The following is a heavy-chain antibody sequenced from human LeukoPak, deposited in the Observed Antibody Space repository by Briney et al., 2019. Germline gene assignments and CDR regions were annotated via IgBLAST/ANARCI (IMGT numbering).Heavy chain of an antibody. J-gene: IGHJ4*02. CDR2: INPNNGGT. CDR1: GYSFTDYF. CDR3: ARDRASLIGPNYFDS. D-gene: IGHD3-22*01. V-gene: IGHV1-2*02. Sequence: GASVKVSCKASGYSFTDYFIHWLRPAPGEGLEWMGWINPNNGGTSYPQKFQGRVTMTRDTSITTAYMELSSLTSDDTAVYHCARDRASLIGPNYFDSWGEGTLVTVSS.